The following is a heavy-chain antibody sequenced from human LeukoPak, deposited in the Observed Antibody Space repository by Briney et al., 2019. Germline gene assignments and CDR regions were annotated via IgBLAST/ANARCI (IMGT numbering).Heavy chain of an antibody. Sequence: GASLSVSCMASVYTFTSYYMHWVRQAPGQGLEWMGIINPSGGSTSYAQKFQGRVSMTRDTSTSTVYMELSRLRSEDTAVYYCARERDTAMVGHFDYWGQGTLVTVSS. CDR1: VYTFTSYY. D-gene: IGHD5-18*01. J-gene: IGHJ4*02. CDR3: ARERDTAMVGHFDY. CDR2: INPSGGST. V-gene: IGHV1-46*01.